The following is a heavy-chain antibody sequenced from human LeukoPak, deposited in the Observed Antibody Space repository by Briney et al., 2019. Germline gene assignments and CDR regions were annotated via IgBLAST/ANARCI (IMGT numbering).Heavy chain of an antibody. CDR2: TIPLFGTT. CDR3: ARGSYEDVGYYYYYYMDV. J-gene: IGHJ6*03. Sequence: SVKVSCTASGGTFSSSAISWVRQAPGQGLEWMGGTIPLFGTTNYAQKFQGRVTITTDESPSTAYRELSSLRSEDTAVYYCARGSYEDVGYYYYYYMDVWGKGTTVTVSS. D-gene: IGHD1-26*01. CDR1: GGTFSSSA. V-gene: IGHV1-69*05.